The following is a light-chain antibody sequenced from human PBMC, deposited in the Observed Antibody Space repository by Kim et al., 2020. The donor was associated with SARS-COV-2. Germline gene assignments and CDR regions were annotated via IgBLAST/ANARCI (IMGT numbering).Light chain of an antibody. Sequence: IVLTQSPATLSLSPAERATLSCMASQSVSSYLPWYQQKPGQAPSLLIYDASHRTTGTPARFSGSGSGTDFTLTISSREPEDFAVYYCRQRSTWARRFGQETKVDIK. CDR1: QSVSSY. V-gene: IGKV3-11*01. CDR3: RQRSTWARR. CDR2: DAS. J-gene: IGKJ1*01.